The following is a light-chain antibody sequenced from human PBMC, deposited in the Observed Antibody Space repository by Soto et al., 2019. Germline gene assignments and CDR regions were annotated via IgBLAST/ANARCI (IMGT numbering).Light chain of an antibody. CDR1: QSVSSN. CDR2: GVY. Sequence: EIVMTQPPNILSVSPGERATLSCRASQSVSSNLACYQQKPGQDPRLLSYGVYTRAPGIPARFSGSGSRTAVTLTISSLQSDECAVYYCQQYHSWPPRTFGQGTDVEIK. V-gene: IGKV3D-15*01. CDR3: QQYHSWPPRT. J-gene: IGKJ1*01.